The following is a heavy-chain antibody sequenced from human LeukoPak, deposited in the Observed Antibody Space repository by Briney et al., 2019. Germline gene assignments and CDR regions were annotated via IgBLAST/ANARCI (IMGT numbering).Heavy chain of an antibody. CDR2: FDPEDGET. CDR1: GYSFTSYY. V-gene: IGHV1-24*01. Sequence: ASVKVSCKASGYSFTSYYMHWVRQAPGQGLEWMGGFDPEDGETIYAQKFQGRVTMTEDTSTDTAYMELSSLRSEDTAVYYCATQTGSGSYISPYFDYWGQGTLVTVSS. CDR3: ATQTGSGSYISPYFDY. J-gene: IGHJ4*02. D-gene: IGHD1-26*01.